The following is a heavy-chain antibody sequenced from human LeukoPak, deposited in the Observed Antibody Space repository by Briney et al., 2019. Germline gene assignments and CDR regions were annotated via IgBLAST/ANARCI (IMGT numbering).Heavy chain of an antibody. J-gene: IGHJ4*02. CDR3: ARGGQSYYDSSGLELGFDY. CDR2: IYYSGST. Sequence: SETLSLTCTVSGGSISSGGYYWSWIRQHPGKGLEWIGYIYYSGSTYYNPSLKSRATISVDTSKNQFSLKLSSVTAADTAVYYCARGGQSYYDSSGLELGFDYWGQGTLVTVSS. CDR1: GGSISSGGYY. D-gene: IGHD3-22*01. V-gene: IGHV4-31*03.